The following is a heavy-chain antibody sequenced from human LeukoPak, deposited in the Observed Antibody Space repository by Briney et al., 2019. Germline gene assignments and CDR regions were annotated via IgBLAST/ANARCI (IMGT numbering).Heavy chain of an antibody. D-gene: IGHD4-23*01. CDR3: ARDLYGGKGDY. CDR1: GFTFSSYW. V-gene: IGHV3-74*01. Sequence: GGSLRLSCAASGFTFSSYWMHWARLAPGKRLVWVSRINSDGSTTNYADSVKGGFTISKDNDKHTLYLQMNSLRAEDTAVYYCARDLYGGKGDYWGQGTLVTVSS. CDR2: INSDGSTT. J-gene: IGHJ4*02.